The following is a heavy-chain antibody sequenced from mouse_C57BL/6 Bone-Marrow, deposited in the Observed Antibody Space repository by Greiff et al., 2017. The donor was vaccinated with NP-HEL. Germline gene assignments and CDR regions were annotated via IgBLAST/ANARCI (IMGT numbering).Heavy chain of an antibody. CDR1: GYTFTSYW. J-gene: IGHJ3*01. Sequence: EVQLQQSGTVLARPGASVKMSCKTSGYTFTSYWMHWVKQRPGQGLEWIGAIYPGNSDTSYNQKFKGKAKLTAVTSASTAYMELSSLTNEDSAVYYCTRSDYGSSYAGWFAYWGQGTLVTVSA. CDR2: IYPGNSDT. CDR3: TRSDYGSSYAGWFAY. V-gene: IGHV1-5*01. D-gene: IGHD1-1*01.